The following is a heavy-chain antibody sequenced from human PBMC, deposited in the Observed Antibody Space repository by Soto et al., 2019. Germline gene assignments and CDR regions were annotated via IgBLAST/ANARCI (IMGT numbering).Heavy chain of an antibody. Sequence: GGSLRLSCAASGFTFSSYGMHWVRQAPGKGLEWVAVISYDGSNKYYADSVKGRFTISRDDSKNTLYLQMNSLRAEDTAVYYCAKDLRSGWALDHWGQGTLVTVSS. CDR2: ISYDGSNK. J-gene: IGHJ4*02. CDR3: AKDLRSGWALDH. V-gene: IGHV3-30*18. CDR1: GFTFSSYG. D-gene: IGHD6-19*01.